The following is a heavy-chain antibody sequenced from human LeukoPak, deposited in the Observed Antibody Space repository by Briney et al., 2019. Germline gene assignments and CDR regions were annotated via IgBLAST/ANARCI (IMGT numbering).Heavy chain of an antibody. CDR2: IQNDGGNG. D-gene: IGHD3-10*02. Sequence: PGGSLRLSCATSGFTFSTFHMHWVRQAPGGVPEWVAVIQNDGGNGYYGDSVKGRFTISRDNSKSTLYLQLNSLKTEDTAVYYCARSYVLSFFNPWGQGTLVTVSS. V-gene: IGHV3-30*02. J-gene: IGHJ5*02. CDR1: GFTFSTFH. CDR3: ARSYVLSFFNP.